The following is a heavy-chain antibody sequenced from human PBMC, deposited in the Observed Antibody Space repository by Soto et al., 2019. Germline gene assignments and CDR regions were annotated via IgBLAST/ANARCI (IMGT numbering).Heavy chain of an antibody. CDR3: AKGGPFTGGFDP. V-gene: IGHV3-23*01. CDR2: ITGRSAVP. Sequence: EGQLLQSGGDLVQPGGSLRLSCAGSGLTLRSYAMTWIRQTPEKGLEWVSTITGRSAVPSYADSVNGRFTVSRDNSKNTLYLQMNSLRPDDTAIYFCAKGGPFTGGFDPWGQGTLVTVSA. J-gene: IGHJ5*02. CDR1: GLTLRSYA. D-gene: IGHD3-16*01.